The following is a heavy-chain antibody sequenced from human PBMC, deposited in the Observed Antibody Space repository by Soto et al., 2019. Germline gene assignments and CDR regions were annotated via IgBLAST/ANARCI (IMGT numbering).Heavy chain of an antibody. D-gene: IGHD6-19*01. Sequence: QVQLQQWGAGLLKPSETLSLTCAVYGGSFSGYYWSWIRQPPGKGLEWIGEINHSGSTNYNPSLKSRFTISVDTSKNQFSLKLSSVTAADTAVYYCATYSGWPPYDYWGQGTLVTVSS. CDR1: GGSFSGYY. CDR2: INHSGST. CDR3: ATYSGWPPYDY. J-gene: IGHJ4*02. V-gene: IGHV4-34*01.